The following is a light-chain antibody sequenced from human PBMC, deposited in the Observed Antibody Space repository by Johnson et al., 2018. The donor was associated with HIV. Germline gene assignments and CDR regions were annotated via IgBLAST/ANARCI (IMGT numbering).Light chain of an antibody. Sequence: QSVLTQPPSVSAAPGQKVTISCSGSSSNIGNNYVSWYQQLPGTAPKLLIYENNKRPSGIPDRFSGSKSGTSATLGITGLQTGDEADYYCGTWDSSLSAVVFGTGTTVIVL. CDR1: SSNIGNNY. CDR3: GTWDSSLSAVV. J-gene: IGLJ1*01. CDR2: ENN. V-gene: IGLV1-51*02.